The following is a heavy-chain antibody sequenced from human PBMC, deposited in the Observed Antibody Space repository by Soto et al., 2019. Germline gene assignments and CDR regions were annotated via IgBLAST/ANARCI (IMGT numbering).Heavy chain of an antibody. J-gene: IGHJ4*02. CDR3: VREVEMATYSFDY. Sequence: QVHLVESGGGVVQPGRSLRLSCAASGFTFSSYGMHWVRQAPGKGLEWVAVRWYDGGNQLYADSVKGRFTISRDNSKNTLYLQMNSLTAEDTAVYYCVREVEMATYSFDYWGQGTLVTVSS. V-gene: IGHV3-33*01. CDR1: GFTFSSYG. CDR2: RWYDGGNQ. D-gene: IGHD5-12*01.